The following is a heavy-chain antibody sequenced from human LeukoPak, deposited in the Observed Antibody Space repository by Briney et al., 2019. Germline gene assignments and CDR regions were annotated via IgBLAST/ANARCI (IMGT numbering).Heavy chain of an antibody. D-gene: IGHD6-13*01. V-gene: IGHV3-74*01. CDR2: INGDGST. Sequence: GGSLRLSCVASGFTLSSYWMHWVRQGPGKGLVRVSRINGDGSTSYADTVKGRFTISRDNAKNTVFLQMYSLRAEDTAMYYCVRDTRYTSSRYNYYYYIDVWGKGTTVTISS. CDR1: GFTLSSYW. J-gene: IGHJ6*03. CDR3: VRDTRYTSSRYNYYYYIDV.